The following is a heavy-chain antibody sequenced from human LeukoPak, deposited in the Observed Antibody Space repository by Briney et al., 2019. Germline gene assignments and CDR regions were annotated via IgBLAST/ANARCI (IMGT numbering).Heavy chain of an antibody. J-gene: IGHJ3*02. Sequence: SETLSLTCAVYGGSFSGYYWSWIRQPPGKGLEWIGEINHSGGTNYNPSLKSRVTISLDTSKNHFSLKLSSVTAADTAVYYCARGLYYYGSGSYSREALDAFDIWGQGTMVTVSS. CDR3: ARGLYYYGSGSYSREALDAFDI. CDR1: GGSFSGYY. V-gene: IGHV4-34*01. D-gene: IGHD3-10*01. CDR2: INHSGGT.